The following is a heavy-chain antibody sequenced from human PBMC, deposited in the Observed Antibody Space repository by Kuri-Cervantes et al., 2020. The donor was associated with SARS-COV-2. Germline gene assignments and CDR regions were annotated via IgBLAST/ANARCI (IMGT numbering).Heavy chain of an antibody. V-gene: IGHV1-8*02. J-gene: IGHJ6*02. D-gene: IGHD3-9*01. Sequence: ASVKVSCKASGCTFTSYYMHWVRQAPGQGLEWMGWMNPNSGNTGYAQKFQGRVTMTRNTSISTAYMELSSLRSDDTAVYYCARDQLYDILTGYYIGGSLLSNYYYGMDVWGQGTTVTVSS. CDR3: ARDQLYDILTGYYIGGSLLSNYYYGMDV. CDR2: MNPNSGNT. CDR1: GCTFTSYY.